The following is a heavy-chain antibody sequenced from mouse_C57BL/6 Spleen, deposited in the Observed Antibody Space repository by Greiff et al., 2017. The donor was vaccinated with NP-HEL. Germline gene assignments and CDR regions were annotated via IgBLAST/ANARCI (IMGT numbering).Heavy chain of an antibody. CDR2: IYPGSGNT. Sequence: QVQLQQSGAELVRPGASVKLSCKASGYTFTDYYINWVKQRPGQGLEWIARIYPGSGNTYYNEKFKGKATLTAEKSSSTAYMQLSSLTSEDSAVYFCARYKWYFDVWGTGTTVTVSS. CDR3: ARYKWYFDV. CDR1: GYTFTDYY. J-gene: IGHJ1*03. V-gene: IGHV1-76*01. D-gene: IGHD1-3*01.